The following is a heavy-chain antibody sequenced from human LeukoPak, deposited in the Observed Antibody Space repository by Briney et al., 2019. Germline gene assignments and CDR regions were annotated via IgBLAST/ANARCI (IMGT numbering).Heavy chain of an antibody. Sequence: SETLSLTCTVSGGSISSGDYYWSWIRQPPGKGLEWIGYIYYSGSTYYNPSLKSRVTISVDTSKNQFSLKLSSVTAADTAVYYCARGLNAAAGTVGWFDPWGQGTLVTVSS. CDR3: ARGLNAAAGTVGWFDP. V-gene: IGHV4-30-4*01. J-gene: IGHJ5*02. CDR2: IYYSGST. D-gene: IGHD6-13*01. CDR1: GGSISSGDYY.